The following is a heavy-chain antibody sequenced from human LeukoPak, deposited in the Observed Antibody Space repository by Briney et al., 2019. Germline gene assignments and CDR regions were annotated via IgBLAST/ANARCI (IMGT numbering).Heavy chain of an antibody. CDR3: ARARGRRWEPGYYGMDV. Sequence: SVKVSCKASGGTFSSNAISWVRQAPGQGLEWMGGIIPIFGTANYAQKFQGRVTITADESTSTAYMELSSLRPEDTAVYYCARARGRRWEPGYYGMDVWGQGTTVTVSS. CDR1: GGTFSSNA. V-gene: IGHV1-69*13. J-gene: IGHJ6*02. CDR2: IIPIFGTA. D-gene: IGHD1-26*01.